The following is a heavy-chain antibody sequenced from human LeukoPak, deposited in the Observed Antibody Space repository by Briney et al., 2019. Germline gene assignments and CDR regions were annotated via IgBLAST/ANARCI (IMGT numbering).Heavy chain of an antibody. V-gene: IGHV4-59*08. D-gene: IGHD3-16*01. J-gene: IGHJ4*02. CDR2: ITDSGRI. Sequence: PSETLSLTCTVSGGSISINYWTWIRHTPGNGLELIAYITDSGRIKCNPSLESRVTISKDMSKNQFSLKLSSMTAADTAVYYCARLPPHYSSTWGFFDNWGQGTLVTVSS. CDR3: ARLPPHYSSTWGFFDN. CDR1: GGSISINY.